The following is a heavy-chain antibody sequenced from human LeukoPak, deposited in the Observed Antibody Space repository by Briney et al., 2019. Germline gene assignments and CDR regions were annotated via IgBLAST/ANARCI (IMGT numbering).Heavy chain of an antibody. D-gene: IGHD3-9*01. CDR1: GFTFSNYW. V-gene: IGHV3-74*01. Sequence: GGSLRLSCAASGFTFSNYWMHWVRQAPGKGLVWVSRINSDGRSTNYADSVKGRFTISRDDAKNTLYLQMNSLRAEDTAVYYCARGADSGYSSDNWGQGTLVSVSS. J-gene: IGHJ4*02. CDR2: INSDGRST. CDR3: ARGADSGYSSDN.